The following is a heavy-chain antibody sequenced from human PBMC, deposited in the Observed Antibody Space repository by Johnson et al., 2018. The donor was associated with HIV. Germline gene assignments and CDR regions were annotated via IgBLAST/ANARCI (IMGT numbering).Heavy chain of an antibody. CDR2: ISWNSGSI. J-gene: IGHJ3*02. V-gene: IGHV3-9*01. CDR3: AKGGNGYGGAFDI. D-gene: IGHD1-1*01. Sequence: LLVESGGGVVQPGRSLRLSCAASGFTFDDYAMHWVRQAPGKGLEWVSGISWNSGSIGYADSVKGRFTISRDNAKNSLYLQMNSLRAEDTALYYCAKGGNGYGGAFDIWGQGTMVTVSS. CDR1: GFTFDDYA.